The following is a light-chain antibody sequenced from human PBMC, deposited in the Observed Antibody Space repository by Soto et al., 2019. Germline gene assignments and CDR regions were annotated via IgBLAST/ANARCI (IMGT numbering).Light chain of an antibody. CDR3: SSYAGSNNLV. CDR1: SSDVGGYNY. V-gene: IGLV2-8*01. Sequence: QCVLTQAPSGSGSPGQSVTISCTGTSSDVGGYNYVSWYQQHPGKAPKLMIYEVSKRPSGVPDRFSGSKSGNTASLTVSGLQAEDEADYYCSSYAGSNNLVFGGGTKVTVL. J-gene: IGLJ3*02. CDR2: EVS.